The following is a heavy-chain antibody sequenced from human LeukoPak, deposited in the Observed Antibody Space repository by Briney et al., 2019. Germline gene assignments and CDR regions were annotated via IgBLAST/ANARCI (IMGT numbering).Heavy chain of an antibody. D-gene: IGHD3-10*01. V-gene: IGHV3-9*01. CDR3: AKGGNSLWFGELLHPTQPEA. CDR1: GFTFDDYA. CDR2: ISWNSAII. Sequence: GRSLRLSCAASGFTFDDYAMHWVRQAPGKGLEWVSGISWNSAIIGYADSVKGRFTISRDNAKNSLYLQMNSLRAEDTALYYCAKGGNSLWFGELLHPTQPEARGQGTLVTVSS. J-gene: IGHJ4*02.